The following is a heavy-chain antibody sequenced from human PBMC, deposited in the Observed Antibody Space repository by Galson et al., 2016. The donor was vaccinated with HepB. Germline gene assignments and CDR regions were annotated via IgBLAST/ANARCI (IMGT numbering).Heavy chain of an antibody. CDR3: ARASIPSTYYYGSGSYAWFDP. J-gene: IGHJ5*02. CDR1: GDSISASNW. Sequence: SETLSLTCAVSGDSISASNWWNWVRQPPGKGLEWIGEIYHTGSTNYNPSLKRRVIFSLDNSKNQFFLNLSSVTAADTAVYYCARASIPSTYYYGSGSYAWFDPWGQGTLVTVSS. CDR2: IYHTGST. D-gene: IGHD3-10*01. V-gene: IGHV4-4*02.